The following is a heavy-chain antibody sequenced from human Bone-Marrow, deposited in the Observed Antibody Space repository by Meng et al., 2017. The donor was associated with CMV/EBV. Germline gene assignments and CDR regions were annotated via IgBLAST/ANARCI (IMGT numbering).Heavy chain of an antibody. V-gene: IGHV3-21*01. CDR3: ARGPLYSISSGTYYFGMDV. Sequence: ESLKISCAASGFTFSSYSMKWVRQAPGKGLEWVSSISSTSDYIDYADSLKGRFTISRDNAKNSLYLQMNSLRAEDTAAYYCARGPLYSISSGTYYFGMDVWGQGTTVTVSS. CDR2: ISSTSDYI. J-gene: IGHJ6*02. CDR1: GFTFSSYS. D-gene: IGHD6-6*01.